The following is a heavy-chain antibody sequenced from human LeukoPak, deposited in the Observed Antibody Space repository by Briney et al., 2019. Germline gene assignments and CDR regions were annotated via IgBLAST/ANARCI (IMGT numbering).Heavy chain of an antibody. CDR1: GFTFSSYS. V-gene: IGHV3-21*01. CDR3: ARDIVGATAFGY. Sequence: GGSLRLSCAASGFTFSSYSMSWVRQAPGKGLEWVSSISSSSSYIYYADSVKGRFTISRDNAKNSLYLQMNSLRAEDTAVYYCARDIVGATAFGYWGQGTLVTVSS. J-gene: IGHJ4*02. CDR2: ISSSSSYI. D-gene: IGHD1-26*01.